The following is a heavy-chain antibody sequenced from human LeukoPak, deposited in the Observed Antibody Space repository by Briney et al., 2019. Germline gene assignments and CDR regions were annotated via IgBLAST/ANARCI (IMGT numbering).Heavy chain of an antibody. Sequence: SETLSLTCTVSGGSISSGSYYWSWIRQPAGKGLEWIGRIYTSGSTNYNPSLKSRVTISVDTSKNQFSLKLSSVTAADTAVYYCARDPLPTYYYENWFDPWGQGTLVTVSS. V-gene: IGHV4-61*02. CDR1: GGSISSGSYY. CDR3: ARDPLPTYYYENWFDP. D-gene: IGHD3-22*01. J-gene: IGHJ5*02. CDR2: IYTSGST.